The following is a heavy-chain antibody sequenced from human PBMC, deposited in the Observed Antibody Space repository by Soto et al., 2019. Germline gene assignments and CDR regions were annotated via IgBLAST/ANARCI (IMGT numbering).Heavy chain of an antibody. CDR3: AKDPSWEGGY. V-gene: IGHV3-23*01. J-gene: IGHJ4*02. D-gene: IGHD2-2*01. CDR1: GFTFSSYD. CDR2: ISADGTRP. Sequence: EVQLLESGGGLVQPGGSLRLSCAASGFTFSSYDFNWVRQPPGKGLEWVSAISADGTRPSYADAVKGRFTISRDNSNNMVYLQMNSLKSDDTAMYYCAKDPSWEGGYWGQGALVTVSS.